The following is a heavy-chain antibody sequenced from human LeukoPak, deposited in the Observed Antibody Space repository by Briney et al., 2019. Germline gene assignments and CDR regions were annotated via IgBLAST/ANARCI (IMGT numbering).Heavy chain of an antibody. CDR1: GGSFSGYY. CDR3: ARGRWGSSFLDV. J-gene: IGHJ6*04. V-gene: IGHV4-34*01. Sequence: PSETLSLTCAVYGGSFSGYYWSWIRQPPGKGLEWMGEINHSGSTNYNPSLKSRVTISVDTSKNQFSLKLSSVTAADTAVYYCARGRWGSSFLDVWGKGTTVTVSS. D-gene: IGHD6-13*01. CDR2: INHSGST.